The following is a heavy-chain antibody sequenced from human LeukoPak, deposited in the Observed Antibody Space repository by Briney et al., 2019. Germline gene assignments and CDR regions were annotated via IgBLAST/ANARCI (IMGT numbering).Heavy chain of an antibody. V-gene: IGHV3-30-3*01. D-gene: IGHD4-11*01. CDR3: ATTQSSLYYYYYMDV. CDR2: KSYDGSNK. CDR1: GFTFSRYA. J-gene: IGHJ6*03. Sequence: GGSLRLSCAASGFTFSRYAMHWVRQAPGKGLEWVAVKSYDGSNKYYADSVKGRFTISRDNSRNTLYLQMNSLRAEDTAVYYCATTQSSLYYYYYMDVWGKGTTVTVSS.